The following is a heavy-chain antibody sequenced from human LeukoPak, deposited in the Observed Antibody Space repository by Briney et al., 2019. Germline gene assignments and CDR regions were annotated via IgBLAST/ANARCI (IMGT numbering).Heavy chain of an antibody. CDR2: ISFDGKKT. V-gene: IGHV3-30*04. J-gene: IGHJ6*03. Sequence: GSLRLSCTASGFTFSSYSIHWVRQAPGKGLEWVALISFDGKKTDYADSVKGRFTFSRDNSKNTVSLQMSDLRAEDTAMYYCAKGDDYSENYYYYMDVWGRGTTVTVSS. CDR3: AKGDDYSENYYYYMDV. CDR1: GFTFSSYS. D-gene: IGHD4-11*01.